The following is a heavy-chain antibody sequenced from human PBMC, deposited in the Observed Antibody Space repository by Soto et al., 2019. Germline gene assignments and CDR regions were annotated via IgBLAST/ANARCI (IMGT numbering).Heavy chain of an antibody. CDR3: ARVVPYYYYGSGSYVYYYMDV. CDR1: GYTFTSYG. J-gene: IGHJ6*03. D-gene: IGHD3-10*01. V-gene: IGHV1-18*01. Sequence: EASVKVSCKASGYTFTSYGISWVRQAPGQGLEWMGWISAYNGNTNYAQKLQGRVTMTTDTSTSTAYMELRSLRSDDTAVYYCARVVPYYYYGSGSYVYYYMDVWGKGTTVTVSS. CDR2: ISAYNGNT.